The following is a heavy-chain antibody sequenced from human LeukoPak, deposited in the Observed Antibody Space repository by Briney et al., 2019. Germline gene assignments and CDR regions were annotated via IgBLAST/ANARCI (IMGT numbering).Heavy chain of an antibody. CDR2: ISAYNGNT. V-gene: IGHV1-18*01. D-gene: IGHD2-15*01. CDR1: GYTFTSYG. J-gene: IGHJ5*02. Sequence: ASVKVSCKASGYTFTSYGISWVRQAPGQGLEWMGWISAYNGNTNYAQKLQGRVTMTTDTSTCTAYMELRSLRSDDTAVYYCARDLIGGTSPYCSGGSCSTWGQGTLVTVSS. CDR3: ARDLIGGTSPYCSGGSCST.